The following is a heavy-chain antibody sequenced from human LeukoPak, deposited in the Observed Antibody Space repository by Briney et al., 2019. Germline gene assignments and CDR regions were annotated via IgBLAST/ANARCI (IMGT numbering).Heavy chain of an antibody. CDR1: GGSISSFY. J-gene: IGHJ4*02. D-gene: IGHD6-19*01. CDR3: ARGAPRYSSGWYGGFDY. CDR2: IYYSGST. Sequence: SETLSLTCTVSGGSISSFYSSWIRQPPGKGLEWIGYIYYSGSTNYNPSLKSRVTISVDTSKNQFSLKLSSVTAADTAVYYCARGAPRYSSGWYGGFDYWGQGTLVTVSS. V-gene: IGHV4-59*01.